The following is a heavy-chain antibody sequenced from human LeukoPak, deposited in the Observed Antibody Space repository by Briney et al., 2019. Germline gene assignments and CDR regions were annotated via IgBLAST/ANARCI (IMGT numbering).Heavy chain of an antibody. Sequence: TSETLSLTCTVSGGSISSYYWSWVRQPPGKVLEWIGYIYYSGSTNYNPSLKSRVTISVDTSKNQFSLKLSSVTAADTAVYYCARVGTVVTPFVGWFDPWGQGTLVTVSS. CDR1: GGSISSYY. CDR2: IYYSGST. CDR3: ARVGTVVTPFVGWFDP. V-gene: IGHV4-59*01. D-gene: IGHD4-23*01. J-gene: IGHJ5*02.